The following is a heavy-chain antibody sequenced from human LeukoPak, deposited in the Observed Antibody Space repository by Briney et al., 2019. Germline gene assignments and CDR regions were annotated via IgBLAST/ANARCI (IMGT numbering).Heavy chain of an antibody. CDR3: ARHWRSYDSSGYYPNYIEY. V-gene: IGHV4-39*01. D-gene: IGHD3-22*01. CDR1: GGSISSSTYY. Sequence: PSETLSLTCTVSGGSISSSTYYWGWIRQPPGKGLEWIGDIYYSGSTYYNPSLKSRVTISVDTSKNQFSLKLSSVTAADTAVYYCARHWRSYDSSGYYPNYIEYWGQGTLVTVSS. CDR2: IYYSGST. J-gene: IGHJ4*02.